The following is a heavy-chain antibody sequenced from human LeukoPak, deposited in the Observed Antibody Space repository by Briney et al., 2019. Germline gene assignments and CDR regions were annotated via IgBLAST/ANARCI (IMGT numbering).Heavy chain of an antibody. CDR3: ARGASEYYYDSSGSELGY. V-gene: IGHV3-21*01. J-gene: IGHJ4*02. Sequence: PGGSLRLSCAASGFTFSSYSMNWVRQAPGKGLEWVSFISSSSSYIYYANSVKGRFTIPRDNAKNSLYLQMNSLRAEDSAVYYCARGASEYYYDSSGSELGYWGQGTLVTVSS. D-gene: IGHD3-22*01. CDR1: GFTFSSYS. CDR2: ISSSSSYI.